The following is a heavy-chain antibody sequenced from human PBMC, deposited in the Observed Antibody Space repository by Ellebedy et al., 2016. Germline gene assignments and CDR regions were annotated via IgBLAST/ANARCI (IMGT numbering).Heavy chain of an antibody. D-gene: IGHD3-10*01. Sequence: GESLKISCAASGFTFSNYAMNWVRQAPGKGLEWVSGISGSGGITYYADSVKGRFTISRDNSKNTLYLQMNSLRADDTAVYYCAKKLGSGSYYRIYFDSWGQGTLVTVSS. CDR2: ISGSGGIT. CDR3: AKKLGSGSYYRIYFDS. V-gene: IGHV3-23*01. CDR1: GFTFSNYA. J-gene: IGHJ4*02.